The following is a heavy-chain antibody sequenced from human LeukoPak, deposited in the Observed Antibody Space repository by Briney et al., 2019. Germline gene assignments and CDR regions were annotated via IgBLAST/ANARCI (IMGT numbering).Heavy chain of an antibody. CDR2: ISGSDGST. V-gene: IGHV3-23*01. CDR1: GFTFSSYA. CDR3: AKDKKYYDSSGSPYYYYGMDV. Sequence: GGSLRLSCAASGFTFSSYAMSWVRQAPGKGLEWVSVISGSDGSTYYADSVKGRFTISRDNSKNTLYLQMNSLRAEDTAVYYCAKDKKYYDSSGSPYYYYGMDVWGQGTTVTVTS. J-gene: IGHJ6*02. D-gene: IGHD3-22*01.